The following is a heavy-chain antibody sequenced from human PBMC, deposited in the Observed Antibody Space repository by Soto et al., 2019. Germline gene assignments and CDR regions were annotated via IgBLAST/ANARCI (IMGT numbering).Heavy chain of an antibody. V-gene: IGHV3-64D*06. CDR3: VKVSTFYDILTGYYSTNFFDP. CDR2: ISSDGDIT. Sequence: GGSLRLSCSASGFTFSEYSMHWVRQAPGKGLQYLSTISSDGDITYYADSVKGRFTISRDNSKNTLYLQMNSLRPEDTAVYYCVKVSTFYDILTGYYSTNFFDPWGQGTLVTVSS. J-gene: IGHJ5*02. D-gene: IGHD3-9*01. CDR1: GFTFSEYS.